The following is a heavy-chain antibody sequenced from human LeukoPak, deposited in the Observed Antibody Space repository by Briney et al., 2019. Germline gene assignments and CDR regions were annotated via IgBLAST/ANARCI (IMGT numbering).Heavy chain of an antibody. J-gene: IGHJ4*02. CDR1: GYTFSDYY. Sequence: ASVKVSCKTSGYTFSDYYIHWVRQAPGHGLEWMGWINPNSGGTNYIQKFRGRVTMTRDRSISTVYLELNRLRSDDTAIYYCATLHCIGGSCPLGYWGQGTLVTVSS. D-gene: IGHD2-15*01. CDR3: ATLHCIGGSCPLGY. V-gene: IGHV1-2*02. CDR2: INPNSGGT.